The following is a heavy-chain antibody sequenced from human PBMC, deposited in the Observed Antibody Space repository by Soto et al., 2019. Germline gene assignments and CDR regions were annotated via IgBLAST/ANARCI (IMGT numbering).Heavy chain of an antibody. V-gene: IGHV1-69*01. CDR3: ARERSVGYCSTTTCPRPFYYFGMGV. CDR2: IIPISGTA. Sequence: QVQLVQSGAEVKKPGSSVKVSCKASGGTFSRYPISSVRQAPGQGLEWMGGIIPISGTADYAPKFQGRVPITADQSTSTGYMELRSLTSEDTAVYYCARERSVGYCSTTTCPRPFYYFGMGVWGQGTTVTVSS. D-gene: IGHD2-2*01. J-gene: IGHJ6*02. CDR1: GGTFSRYP.